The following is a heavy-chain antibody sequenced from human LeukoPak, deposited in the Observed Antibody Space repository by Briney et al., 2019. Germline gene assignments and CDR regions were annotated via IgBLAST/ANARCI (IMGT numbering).Heavy chain of an antibody. Sequence: ASVKVSCKASGYTFTGYYMHWVRQAPGQRLEWLGTINPRGGRTKYTQKFQGRVTMTRDTFASTVYMELSGLRSDDSAIYYCAAWQGYANDWFGPFDFWGQGALVAVSS. CDR2: INPRGGRT. CDR3: AAWQGYANDWFGPFDF. D-gene: IGHD3-9*01. V-gene: IGHV1-46*01. J-gene: IGHJ4*02. CDR1: GYTFTGYY.